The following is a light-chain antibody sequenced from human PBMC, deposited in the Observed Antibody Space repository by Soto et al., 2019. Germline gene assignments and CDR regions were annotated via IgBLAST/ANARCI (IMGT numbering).Light chain of an antibody. J-gene: IGKJ1*01. CDR2: GAS. V-gene: IGKV3-15*01. CDR3: QQYNDWPPWT. Sequence: PGERATLSCRASQSVNSKLAWYQQKPGQAPRLLIYGASTRATGIPARFSGSGSGTEFTLTISSLQSEDFAVYYCQQYNDWPPWTFGQGTKVDIK. CDR1: QSVNSK.